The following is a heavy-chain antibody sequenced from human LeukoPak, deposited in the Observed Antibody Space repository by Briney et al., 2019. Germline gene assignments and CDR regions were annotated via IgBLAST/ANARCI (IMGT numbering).Heavy chain of an antibody. J-gene: IGHJ3*02. V-gene: IGHV3-11*01. D-gene: IGHD6-25*01. Sequence: PGGSLRLSCVASGVSFSEYYRSWIRQAPGKGLEWISYIRYSGADIYYADSGKGRFTITRDNAKKPLYLQMNSLGAADTAVYYCAIDDMLERPSFD. CDR1: GVSFSEYY. CDR2: IRYSGADI. CDR3: AIDDMLERPSFD.